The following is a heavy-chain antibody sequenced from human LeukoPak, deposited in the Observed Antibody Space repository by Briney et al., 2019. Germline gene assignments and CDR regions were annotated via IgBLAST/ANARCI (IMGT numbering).Heavy chain of an antibody. J-gene: IGHJ4*02. CDR3: ARGGDPIVGATQPFDY. D-gene: IGHD1-26*01. CDR2: IWYDGSNK. Sequence: GGSLRLSCAASGFTFSSYGMHWVRQAPGKGLEWVAVIWYDGSNKYYADSVKGRFTISRDNSKNTLYLQMNSLRAEDTAVYYCARGGDPIVGATQPFDYWGQGTLVTASP. CDR1: GFTFSSYG. V-gene: IGHV3-33*01.